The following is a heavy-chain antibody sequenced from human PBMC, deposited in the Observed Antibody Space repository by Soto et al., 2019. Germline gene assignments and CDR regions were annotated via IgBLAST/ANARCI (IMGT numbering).Heavy chain of an antibody. J-gene: IGHJ6*02. D-gene: IGHD4-17*01. CDR2: INSDGSST. V-gene: IGHV3-74*01. CDR3: AGPYGDYDPYYYYYYGMDV. CDR1: GFTFSSYW. Sequence: EVQLVESGGGLVQPGGSLRLSCAASGFTFSSYWLHWVRQAPGKGLVWVSRINSDGSSTSYADSVKGRFTISRDNAKNTLYQQMNSLRAEATAVYYCAGPYGDYDPYYYYYYGMDVWGQGTTVTVSS.